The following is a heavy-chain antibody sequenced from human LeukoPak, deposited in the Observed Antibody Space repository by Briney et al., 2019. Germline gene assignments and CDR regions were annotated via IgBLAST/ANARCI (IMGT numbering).Heavy chain of an antibody. CDR3: ARDRKHSSSWYYFDY. Sequence: SETLSLTCTVSGGSISSYYWSWIRQPAGKGLEWIGRVYTSGSTNYNPSLKSRVTMSVDTSKNQFSLKLSSVTAADTAVYYCARDRKHSSSWYYFDYWGQGTLVTVSS. CDR1: GGSISSYY. J-gene: IGHJ4*02. V-gene: IGHV4-4*07. D-gene: IGHD6-13*01. CDR2: VYTSGST.